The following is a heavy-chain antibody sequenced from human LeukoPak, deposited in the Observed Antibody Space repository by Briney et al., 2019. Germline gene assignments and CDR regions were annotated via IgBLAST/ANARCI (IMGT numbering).Heavy chain of an antibody. CDR2: ISDSGST. V-gene: IGHV4-31*03. J-gene: IGHJ5*01. CDR3: ARGRYSYGWNDS. D-gene: IGHD3-16*02. Sequence: PSETLSLTCTVPGGSIGTSAYYWNWIRQHPGKGLEWIGFISDSGSTLYNPSLKSRVTISSDTSKNQFSLKLTSVTAADMAVYYCARGRYSYGWNDSWGQGTLVTVSS. CDR1: GGSIGTSAYY.